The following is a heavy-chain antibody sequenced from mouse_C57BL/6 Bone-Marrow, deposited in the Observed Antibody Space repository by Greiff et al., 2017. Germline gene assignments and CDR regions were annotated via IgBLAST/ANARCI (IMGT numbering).Heavy chain of an antibody. CDR1: GFNINDDY. Sequence: VQLKEPGAELVRPGASVKLSCTASGFNINDDYMHWVKQRPEQGLEWIGWIDPENGDTEYASKFQGKATITADTSSNTAYLQLSSLTSEDTAVYYCTTDCNSVEYYFDYRGHGTTLSVSS. CDR3: TTDCNSVEYYFDY. CDR2: IDPENGDT. V-gene: IGHV14-4*01. D-gene: IGHD2-1*01. J-gene: IGHJ2*01.